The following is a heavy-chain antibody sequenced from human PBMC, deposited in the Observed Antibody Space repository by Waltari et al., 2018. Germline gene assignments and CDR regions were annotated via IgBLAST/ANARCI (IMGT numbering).Heavy chain of an antibody. J-gene: IGHJ4*02. CDR2: CRSRENKHTR. D-gene: IGHD2-2*01. CDR1: GFTFSDTA. Sequence: EVRLVESGGGLVQPGGSLRLSCAASGFTFSDTAIQWVRQASGKGVSGVAGCRSRENKHTRSYGGAVGGRLVVSREESTKLADLQRNSLRTDDTAVYYCATGVVTMGPQRADFWGQGTLVTVSS. V-gene: IGHV3-73*01. CDR3: ATGVVTMGPQRADF.